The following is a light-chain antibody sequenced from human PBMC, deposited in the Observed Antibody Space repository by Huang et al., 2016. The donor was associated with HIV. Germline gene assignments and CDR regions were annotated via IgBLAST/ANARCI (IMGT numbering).Light chain of an antibody. CDR1: QSVRTNY. J-gene: IGKJ2*01. CDR2: DAH. Sequence: PGERATLTCGASQSVRTNYLAWYQQKPGLAPRLLIYDAHVRATGIPDRFSGSGSGTDFTLTISRLEPEDFAMYYCQQYSTSSYTFGQGTKVDI. V-gene: IGKV3D-20*01. CDR3: QQYSTSSYT.